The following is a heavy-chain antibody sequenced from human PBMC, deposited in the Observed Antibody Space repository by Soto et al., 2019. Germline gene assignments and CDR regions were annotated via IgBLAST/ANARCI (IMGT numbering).Heavy chain of an antibody. V-gene: IGHV4-34*01. D-gene: IGHD1-1*01. CDR3: ARVERGTATTVVDAFDI. CDR1: GGSVNSGNYY. J-gene: IGHJ3*02. Sequence: QVQLQQWGAGLLKPSETLSLTCAVYGGSVNSGNYYWSWIRQPPGKGLEWIGEMSHIGGTHSNPSLKSRVTISMDTSKNQCSLKMSSVTAADTALYYCARVERGTATTVVDAFDIWGPGTLVTVSS. CDR2: MSHIGGT.